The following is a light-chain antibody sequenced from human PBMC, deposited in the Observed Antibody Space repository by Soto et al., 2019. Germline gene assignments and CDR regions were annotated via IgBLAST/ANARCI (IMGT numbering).Light chain of an antibody. CDR1: QTIISW. V-gene: IGKV1-5*03. Sequence: DIQMTQSPSTLSVSLGDRVTITCLASQTIISWLSWYQQKPGKAPKLLIYKASTLKSGVPSRFSGSGSGTEFTLTISSLQPDDFATYYCQHYNSYSEAFGQGTKVDIK. CDR2: KAS. J-gene: IGKJ1*01. CDR3: QHYNSYSEA.